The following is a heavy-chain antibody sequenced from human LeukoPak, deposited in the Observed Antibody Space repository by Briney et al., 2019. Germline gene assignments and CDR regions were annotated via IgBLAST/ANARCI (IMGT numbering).Heavy chain of an antibody. D-gene: IGHD1-26*01. Sequence: GGSLRLSCAASGFTFSSYGMHWVRQAPGKGLEWVAFIRYDGSNKYYADSVKGRFTISRDNSKNTLYLQMNSLRAEDTALYYCAKPYVGATIGYYFDYWGQGTLVTVSS. J-gene: IGHJ4*02. CDR1: GFTFSSYG. V-gene: IGHV3-30*02. CDR3: AKPYVGATIGYYFDY. CDR2: IRYDGSNK.